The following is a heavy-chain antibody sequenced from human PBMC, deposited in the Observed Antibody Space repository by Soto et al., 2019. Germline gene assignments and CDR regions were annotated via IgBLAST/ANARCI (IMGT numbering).Heavy chain of an antibody. CDR1: GFTFSNYW. CDR3: ARDLREGRYSPFDY. Sequence: EVQLVESGGSLVQPGGSLRLSCAASGFTFSNYWMSWVRQAPGKGLEWVANIRQDESEKYYVDSVKGRFTISRDNAKNSLFLQMDSLRAEDTAIYFCARDLREGRYSPFDYWGQGTLDTAAS. J-gene: IGHJ4*02. CDR2: IRQDESEK. V-gene: IGHV3-7*05. D-gene: IGHD6-13*01.